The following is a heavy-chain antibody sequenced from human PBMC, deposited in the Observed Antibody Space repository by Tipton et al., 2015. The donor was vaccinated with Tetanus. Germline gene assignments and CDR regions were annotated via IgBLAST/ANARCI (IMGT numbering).Heavy chain of an antibody. V-gene: IGHV3-33*01. Sequence: AASGFIFSSYGIHWVRQAPGTGLEWVAVSWYDGTDKYYADSVKGRFTISRDNSKNTLYLQMNSLRAGDTAVYYCAREADCSGGSCFSGDFDNWGQGTQVTVSS. D-gene: IGHD2-15*01. CDR2: SWYDGTDK. CDR1: GFIFSSYG. J-gene: IGHJ4*02. CDR3: AREADCSGGSCFSGDFDN.